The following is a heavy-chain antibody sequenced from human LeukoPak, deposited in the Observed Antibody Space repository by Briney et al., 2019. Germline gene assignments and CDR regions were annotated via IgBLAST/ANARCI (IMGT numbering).Heavy chain of an antibody. Sequence: GGSLRLSCAASGFTFSSYSMNWVRQAPGKGLEWVSSISSSSSYIYYADSVKGRFTISRDNAKNSLYLQMNSLRAEDTAEYYCARALVSGLTYYYDRSCYAFGYCGQGTLVTVSS. V-gene: IGHV3-21*01. CDR1: GFTFSSYS. J-gene: IGHJ4*02. D-gene: IGHD3-22*01. CDR2: ISSSSSYI. CDR3: ARALVSGLTYYYDRSCYAFGY.